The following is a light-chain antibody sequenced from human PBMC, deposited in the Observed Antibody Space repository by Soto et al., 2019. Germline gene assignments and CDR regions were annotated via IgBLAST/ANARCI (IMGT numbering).Light chain of an antibody. Sequence: AIQMTQSPSSLSPSVGDRVTITCRASQGIRNDLGWYQQKPGKGPKLLIYAASSLQSGVPSRFSGSGSCTDFTLTISSLQPEDFATYYCLQDYNYPRTFGQGTKVDIK. J-gene: IGKJ1*01. V-gene: IGKV1-6*01. CDR3: LQDYNYPRT. CDR2: AAS. CDR1: QGIRND.